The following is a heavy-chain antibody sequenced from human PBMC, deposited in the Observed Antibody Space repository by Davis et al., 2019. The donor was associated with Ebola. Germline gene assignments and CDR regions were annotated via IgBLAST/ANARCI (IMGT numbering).Heavy chain of an antibody. CDR3: ARVPYDFWSGYSDY. J-gene: IGHJ4*02. D-gene: IGHD3-3*01. CDR2: IYYSGTT. V-gene: IGHV4-59*01. CDR1: GGSMSSYY. Sequence: SETLSLTCTVSGGSMSSYYWSWIRQPPGKGLEWIGNIYYSGTTNYNPSLKSRVTISGDTSKNQFSLNVNSVTPADTAMYYCARVPYDFWSGYSDYWGQGTLVTVSS.